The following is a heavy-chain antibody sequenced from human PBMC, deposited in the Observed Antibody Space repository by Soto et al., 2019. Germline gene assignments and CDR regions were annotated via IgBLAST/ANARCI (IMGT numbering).Heavy chain of an antibody. J-gene: IGHJ4*02. CDR1: GFTSRTYW. V-gene: IGHV3-74*01. CDR3: AREDYYDITGYAY. Sequence: GESLRVSYAASGFTSRTYWMHWFRQAPGKGLVWVSRINSDGSSTSYADSVKGRFTISRDNAENTLYLQMNSLRAEVTAVYYCAREDYYDITGYAYLGQ. CDR2: INSDGSST. D-gene: IGHD3-22*01.